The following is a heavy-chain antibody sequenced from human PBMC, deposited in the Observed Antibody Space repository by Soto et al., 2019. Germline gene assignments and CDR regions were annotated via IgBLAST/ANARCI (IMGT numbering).Heavy chain of an antibody. V-gene: IGHV4-39*01. D-gene: IGHD2-21*01. CDR1: GVSIHNSHSF. Sequence: LSLTCAVSGVSIHNSHSFWGWIRQPPGKGLEFIANVYYSGGAHYNPSFKSRVTISVDTATNQVSLRMSSVTAADTAVYFCGRVVEGATRHTDFDSWGQGTLVTVSS. CDR2: VYYSGGA. CDR3: GRVVEGATRHTDFDS. J-gene: IGHJ5*01.